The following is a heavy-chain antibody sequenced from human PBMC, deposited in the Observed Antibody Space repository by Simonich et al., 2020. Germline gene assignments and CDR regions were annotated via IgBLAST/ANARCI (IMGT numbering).Heavy chain of an antibody. Sequence: QVQLVQSGAEVKKPGSSVKVSCKASGGTFIGYAISWGRQAPGQWIEGMGGIIPIFGTANYAQKFQGRVTITADESTSTAYMELSSLRSEDTAVYYCARDNGYFDLWGRGTLVTVSS. V-gene: IGHV1-69*13. CDR1: GGTFIGYA. D-gene: IGHD2-8*01. J-gene: IGHJ2*01. CDR3: ARDNGYFDL. CDR2: IIPIFGTA.